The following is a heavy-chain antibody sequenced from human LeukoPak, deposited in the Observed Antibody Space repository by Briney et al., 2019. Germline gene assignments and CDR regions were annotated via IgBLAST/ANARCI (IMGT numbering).Heavy chain of an antibody. CDR1: GGSFSGYY. CDR3: ATHDYGDYHY. Sequence: SETLSLTCAVYGGSFSGYYWGWIRQPPGKGLEWIGEINHSGSTNYNPSLKSRVTISVDTSKNQFSLKLSSVTAADTAVYYCATHDYGDYHYWGPGTLVTVSS. J-gene: IGHJ4*02. CDR2: INHSGST. V-gene: IGHV4-34*01. D-gene: IGHD4-17*01.